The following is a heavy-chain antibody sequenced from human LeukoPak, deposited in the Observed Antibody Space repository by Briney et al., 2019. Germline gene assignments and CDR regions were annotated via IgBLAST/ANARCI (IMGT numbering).Heavy chain of an antibody. J-gene: IGHJ3*02. CDR3: ARDRLKHDAFDI. CDR1: GFTFSSYS. V-gene: IGHV3-21*01. D-gene: IGHD6-19*01. Sequence: PGGSLRLSCAASGFTFSSYSMNWVRQAPGKGLEWVSSISSSSSYIYYADSVKGRFTISRDNAKNSLYLQMNSLRAEDTAVYYCARDRLKHDAFDIWGQGTMVTVSS. CDR2: ISSSSSYI.